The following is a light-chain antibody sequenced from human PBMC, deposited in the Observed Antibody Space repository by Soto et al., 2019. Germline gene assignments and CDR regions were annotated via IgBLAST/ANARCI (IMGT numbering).Light chain of an antibody. CDR2: EGS. CDR3: AAWDDRLIGYV. Sequence: QSALTQPASVSGSPGQSITISCTGTSSDVGSYNLVSWYQQHPGKAPKLMIYEGSKRPSGVSNRFSGSKSGNTASLTISGLQAEDEADYYCAAWDDRLIGYVFGTGTKVTVL. V-gene: IGLV2-23*01. CDR1: SSDVGSYNL. J-gene: IGLJ1*01.